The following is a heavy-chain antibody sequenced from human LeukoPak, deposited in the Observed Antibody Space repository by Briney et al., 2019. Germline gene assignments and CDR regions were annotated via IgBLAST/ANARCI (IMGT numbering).Heavy chain of an antibody. D-gene: IGHD3-22*01. CDR1: GFTFGSYG. J-gene: IGHJ1*01. CDR3: ASVGESYDSSGLAEYFQH. Sequence: PGRSLRLSCAASGFTFGSYGMHWVRQAPGKGLEWVAVIWYDGSNKYYADSVKGRFTISRDNSKNTLYLQMNSLRAEDTAVYYCASVGESYDSSGLAEYFQHWGQGTLVTVSS. CDR2: IWYDGSNK. V-gene: IGHV3-33*01.